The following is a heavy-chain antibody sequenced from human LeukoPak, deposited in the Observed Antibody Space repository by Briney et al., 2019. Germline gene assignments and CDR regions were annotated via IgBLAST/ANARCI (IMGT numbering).Heavy chain of an antibody. CDR2: INPSGGST. CDR1: GYTFTSYY. Sequence: ASVKVSCKASGYTFTSYYMHWVRQAPGQGLEWMGIINPSGGSTSYAQKFQGRVTMTRGTSTSTVYMELSSLRSEDTAVYNCAGGRGSSSSCYTAGYYYYYMDVWGKGTAVTVSS. D-gene: IGHD2-2*02. CDR3: AGGRGSSSSCYTAGYYYYYMDV. V-gene: IGHV1-46*01. J-gene: IGHJ6*03.